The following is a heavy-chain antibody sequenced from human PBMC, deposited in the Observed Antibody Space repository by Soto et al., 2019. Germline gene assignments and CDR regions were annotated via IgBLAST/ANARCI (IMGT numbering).Heavy chain of an antibody. V-gene: IGHV3-48*01. D-gene: IGHD2-15*01. Sequence: GSLRLSCAASGFTFSRYSMNWVRQAPGKGLEWVSYISSSSSSIYYADSVKGRFAISRDNAKNSLYLQMSSLRAEDTAVYYCARATTYCSGGTCYSDYFDYWGQGTLVTVSS. J-gene: IGHJ4*02. CDR2: ISSSSSSI. CDR3: ARATTYCSGGTCYSDYFDY. CDR1: GFTFSRYS.